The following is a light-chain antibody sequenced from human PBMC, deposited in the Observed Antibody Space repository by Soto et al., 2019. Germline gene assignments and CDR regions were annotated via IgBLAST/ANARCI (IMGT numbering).Light chain of an antibody. CDR3: SSYTTSSTVV. V-gene: IGLV2-14*01. CDR2: DVS. J-gene: IGLJ2*01. CDR1: SSDVTTYNY. Sequence: QSVLTQPASVSGSPGQSITISCTGTSSDVTTYNYVSWYQQHPGKAPKLIIYDVSNRPSGVSNRFSGSKSGNTASLTISGLQADDEADYYCSSYTTSSTVVFGGRTKLTVL.